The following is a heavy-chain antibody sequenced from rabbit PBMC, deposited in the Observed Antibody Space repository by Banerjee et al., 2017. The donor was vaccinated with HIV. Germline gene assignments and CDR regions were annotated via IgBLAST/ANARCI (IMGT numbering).Heavy chain of an antibody. Sequence: QEQLEESGGDLVKPGASLTLTCKASGFTLSTYWMSWVRQAPGKGLEWIGFIDSGSGSTWYASWAKGRFTISKTSSTVDLKMTSLTAADTATYFCARDLVGRNYESNLWGPGTLVTVS. CDR2: IDSGSGST. J-gene: IGHJ4*01. V-gene: IGHV1S42*01. CDR1: GFTLSTYW. D-gene: IGHD1-1*01. CDR3: ARDLVGRNYESNL.